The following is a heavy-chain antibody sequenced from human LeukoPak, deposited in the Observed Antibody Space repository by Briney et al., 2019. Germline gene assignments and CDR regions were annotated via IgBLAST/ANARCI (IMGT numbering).Heavy chain of an antibody. Sequence: ASVKVSCKASGYTFTSYYMNWVRQATGQGLEWMGWLNPHSGNTGYAQKFKGRVTMTRNTSIRTAYMELSSLRSEDTAVYYCARAADSGTYYYYYYMDVWGKGTTVTVSS. D-gene: IGHD3-22*01. CDR1: GYTFTSYY. J-gene: IGHJ6*03. CDR3: ARAADSGTYYYYYYMDV. CDR2: LNPHSGNT. V-gene: IGHV1-8*01.